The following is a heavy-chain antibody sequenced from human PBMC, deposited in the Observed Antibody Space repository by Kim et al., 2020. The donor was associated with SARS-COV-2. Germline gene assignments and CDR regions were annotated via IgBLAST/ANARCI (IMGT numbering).Heavy chain of an antibody. V-gene: IGHV3-30*01. D-gene: IGHD2-21*02. J-gene: IGHJ4*02. CDR3: ARDGDIVVVTAIFDY. Sequence: DSGKGRFTISRDNSKNTLYLQMNSRRAEDTAVYYCARDGDIVVVTAIFDYWGQGTLVTVSS.